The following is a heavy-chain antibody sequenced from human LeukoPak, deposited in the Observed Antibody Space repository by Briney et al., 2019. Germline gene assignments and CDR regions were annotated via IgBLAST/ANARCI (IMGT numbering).Heavy chain of an antibody. CDR1: GGSINSGTYY. CDR3: ARGYVFVLAVAGYYFDY. CDR2: IYTSGST. V-gene: IGHV4-61*02. D-gene: IGHD6-13*01. J-gene: IGHJ4*02. Sequence: SQTLSLTCTVSGGSINSGTYYWSWIRQPAGKGLEWIGRIYTSGSTNYNPSLKSRVTMSLDTSKNQFSLKLTSVTAADTAVYYCARGYVFVLAVAGYYFDYWGQGTLVTVSS.